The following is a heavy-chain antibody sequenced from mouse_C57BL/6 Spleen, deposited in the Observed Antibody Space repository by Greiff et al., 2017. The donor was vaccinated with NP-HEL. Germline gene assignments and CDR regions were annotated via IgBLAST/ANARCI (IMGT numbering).Heavy chain of an antibody. CDR1: GYTFTNYW. J-gene: IGHJ2*01. V-gene: IGHV1-63*01. CDR2: IYPGGGYT. CDR3: ARGTTVVATDGYFDY. D-gene: IGHD1-1*01. Sequence: VQLQQSGAELVRPGTSVKMSCKASGYTFTNYWIGWAKQRPGHGLEWIGDIYPGGGYTNYNEKFKGKATLTADKSSSTAYMQFSSLTSEDSAIYYCARGTTVVATDGYFDYWGQGTTLTVSS.